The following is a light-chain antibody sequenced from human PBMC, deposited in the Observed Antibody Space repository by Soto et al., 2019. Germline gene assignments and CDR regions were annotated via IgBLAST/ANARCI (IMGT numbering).Light chain of an antibody. J-gene: IGLJ3*02. V-gene: IGLV1-44*01. CDR1: SSNSRSNS. Sequence: QSVVTLPHSASGAPGQRGTIFCSGSSSNSRSNSVTWYQQRPGTGPKLLMYSYNPRPSGVPDRFSGSKSGASASLAISGLQSEDEADYYCAAWDDSLDVWVFGGGTKVTVL. CDR3: AAWDDSLDVWV. CDR2: SYN.